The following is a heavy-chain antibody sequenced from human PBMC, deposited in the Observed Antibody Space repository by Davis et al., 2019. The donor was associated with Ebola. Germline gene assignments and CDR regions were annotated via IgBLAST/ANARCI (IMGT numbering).Heavy chain of an antibody. J-gene: IGHJ6*03. CDR3: ARAASSGWFYYYYYMDV. CDR2: INPNSGGT. V-gene: IGHV1-2*02. Sequence: ASVKVSCKASGYTFTGYYMHWVRQAPGQGLEWMGWINPNSGGTNYAQKFQGRVTMTRDTSISTAYMELSRLRSDDTAVYYCARAASSGWFYYYYYMDVWGKGTTVTVSS. D-gene: IGHD6-19*01. CDR1: GYTFTGYY.